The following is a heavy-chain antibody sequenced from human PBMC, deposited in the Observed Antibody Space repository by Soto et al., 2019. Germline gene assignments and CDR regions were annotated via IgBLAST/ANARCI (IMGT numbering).Heavy chain of an antibody. CDR1: GGSISSGGYY. J-gene: IGHJ6*02. CDR3: ARDLRAYCGGDCYSYGMDV. Sequence: QVQLQESGPGLVKPSQTLSLTCTVSGGSISSGGYYWSWIRQHPGKGLEWIGYIYYSGSTYYNPSLKSRVTMSVETSKYQFSLMLSSVTAADTAVFYCARDLRAYCGGDCYSYGMDVWGQGTTVNVSS. D-gene: IGHD2-21*01. CDR2: IYYSGST. V-gene: IGHV4-31*03.